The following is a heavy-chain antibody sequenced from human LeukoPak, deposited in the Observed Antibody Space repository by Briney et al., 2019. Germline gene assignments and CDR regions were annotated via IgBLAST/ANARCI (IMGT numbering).Heavy chain of an antibody. CDR2: ISAYNGNT. Sequence: ASVKVSCRASGYTFTSYGISWVRQAPGQGLEWMGWISAYNGNTNYAQKLQGRVTMTTDTSTSTAYMELRSLRSDDTAVYYCAGGSWFGELSSFDYWGQGTLVTVSS. CDR1: GYTFTSYG. J-gene: IGHJ4*02. D-gene: IGHD3-10*01. V-gene: IGHV1-18*01. CDR3: AGGSWFGELSSFDY.